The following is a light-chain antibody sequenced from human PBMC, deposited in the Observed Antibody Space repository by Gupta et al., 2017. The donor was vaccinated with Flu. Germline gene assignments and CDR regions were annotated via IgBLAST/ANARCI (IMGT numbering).Light chain of an antibody. CDR3: QQRNNWPRT. CDR2: DAS. CDR1: QSVSSY. Sequence: DIVLTQSPDTLSLSPGERATLSCRASQSVSSYLAWYQHKPGQAPRLLIYDASNRATGIPARFSGSGSGTEFILTISSREPEEFAVYYCQQRNNWPRTFGQGTKVEIK. V-gene: IGKV3-11*01. J-gene: IGKJ2*01.